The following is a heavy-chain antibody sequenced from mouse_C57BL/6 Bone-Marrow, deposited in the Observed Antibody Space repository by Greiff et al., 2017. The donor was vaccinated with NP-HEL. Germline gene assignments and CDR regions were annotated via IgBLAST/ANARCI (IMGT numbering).Heavy chain of an antibody. CDR2: IHPNSGST. Sequence: QVQLQQPGAELVKPGASVKLSCKASGYTFTSYWMHWVKQRPGQGLEWIGMIHPNSGSTNYNEKFKSKATLTVDKSSSTAYMQLSILTSEDSAVYYCARLIATVVGRYFDFWGTGTTVTVSS. V-gene: IGHV1-64*01. CDR1: GYTFTSYW. CDR3: ARLIATVVGRYFDF. J-gene: IGHJ1*03. D-gene: IGHD1-1*01.